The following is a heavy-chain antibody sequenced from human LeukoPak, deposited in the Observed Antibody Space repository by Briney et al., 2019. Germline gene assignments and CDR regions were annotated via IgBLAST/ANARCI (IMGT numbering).Heavy chain of an antibody. Sequence: AASVKVSCKASGGTFSSYAISWVRQAPGQGLEWMGGIIPIFGTANYAQTFQGRVTITTDESTSTADMELSSLRSEDTAGYYCASKVTGSGSYYYYYYMDVWGKGTTVTVSS. J-gene: IGHJ6*03. CDR1: GGTFSSYA. CDR2: IIPIFGTA. CDR3: ASKVTGSGSYYYYYYMDV. D-gene: IGHD1-26*01. V-gene: IGHV1-69*05.